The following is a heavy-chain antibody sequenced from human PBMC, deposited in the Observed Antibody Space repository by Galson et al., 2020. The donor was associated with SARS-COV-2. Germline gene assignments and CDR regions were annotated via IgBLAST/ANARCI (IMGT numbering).Heavy chain of an antibody. CDR3: ARGQSGSGSYYNPSGDYYYYYGMDV. D-gene: IGHD3-10*01. Sequence: GGSLRLSCAASGFTFSSYWMSWVRQAPGKGLEWVANIKQDGSEKYYVDSVKGRFTISRDNAKNSLYLQMNSLRAEDTAVYYCARGQSGSGSYYNPSGDYYYYYGMDVWGQGTTVTVSS. V-gene: IGHV3-7*03. CDR2: IKQDGSEK. CDR1: GFTFSSYW. J-gene: IGHJ6*02.